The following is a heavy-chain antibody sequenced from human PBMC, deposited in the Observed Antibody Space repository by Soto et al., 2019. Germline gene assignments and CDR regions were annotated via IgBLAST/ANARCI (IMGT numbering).Heavy chain of an antibody. CDR2: VYYTGST. J-gene: IGHJ3*02. V-gene: IGHV4-61*01. CDR1: GVSVTSGRYY. Sequence: QVRLRESGPGLVTPSETPSLTCSVSGVSVTSGRYYWTWIRQPPGKGLEWIGYVYYTGSTTYNPSLNRRVSISGGTSKNQFSLRLSSVTAADTAVYYCARELSSYDGRGYADAFDIWGQGTMVTVSS. CDR3: ARELSSYDGRGYADAFDI. D-gene: IGHD3-22*01.